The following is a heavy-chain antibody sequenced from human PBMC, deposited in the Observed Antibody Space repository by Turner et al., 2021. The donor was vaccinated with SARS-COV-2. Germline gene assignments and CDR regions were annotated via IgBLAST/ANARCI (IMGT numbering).Heavy chain of an antibody. D-gene: IGHD3-22*01. CDR2: IDPSDSYT. V-gene: IGHV5-10-1*03. Sequence: EVQLVPSGADVKQPGWSLRIPWKGSGNSFTSYWISWVRQMPGKGLEWMGRIDPSDSYTNYSPSFQGHVTFSADNSISTAYLQWSSLKASDTAMYYCATSGYLSTNWFDPWGQGTLVTVSS. CDR3: ATSGYLSTNWFDP. J-gene: IGHJ5*02. CDR1: GNSFTSYW.